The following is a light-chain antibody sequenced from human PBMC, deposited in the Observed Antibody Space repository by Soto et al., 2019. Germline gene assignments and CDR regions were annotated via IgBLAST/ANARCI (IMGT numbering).Light chain of an antibody. CDR1: QDISHY. V-gene: IGKV1-33*01. CDR2: DAS. Sequence: THSLSAVSLPIGDTVTITCQASQDISHYLNWYQQKPGKALKLLIYDASNLHPGVPSRFRGSGSGTEFSFNITSLQPEDVATYYCQQYDVLPITFGQGTSLDIK. CDR3: QQYDVLPIT. J-gene: IGKJ5*01.